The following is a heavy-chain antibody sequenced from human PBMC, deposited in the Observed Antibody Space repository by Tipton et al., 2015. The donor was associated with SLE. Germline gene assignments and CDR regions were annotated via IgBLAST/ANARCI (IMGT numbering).Heavy chain of an antibody. D-gene: IGHD4-17*01. CDR1: GGSFSGYY. V-gene: IGHV4-34*01. CDR2: ISHSGST. Sequence: TLSLTCAVYGGSFSGYYWTWIRQPPGKGLEWIGEISHSGSTYYNPSLKSRVPISVDTPKNQFSLRLNSVTAADTGVYYCARRNYGDYEDAFDFWGQGTMVTVSS. CDR3: ARRNYGDYEDAFDF. J-gene: IGHJ3*01.